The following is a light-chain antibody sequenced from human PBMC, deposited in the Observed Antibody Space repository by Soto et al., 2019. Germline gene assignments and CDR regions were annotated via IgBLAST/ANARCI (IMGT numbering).Light chain of an antibody. Sequence: DIQMTQSPSTLSASVGDRVTITCRASQNINKWLAWYQQKPGKAPKLLIYEASTLEGGVPSRFSGSGSGTEFTPTISSLQPDDFATYWCQQYKSYSTFGQGTKMDIK. J-gene: IGKJ1*01. CDR3: QQYKSYST. CDR2: EAS. V-gene: IGKV1-5*03. CDR1: QNINKW.